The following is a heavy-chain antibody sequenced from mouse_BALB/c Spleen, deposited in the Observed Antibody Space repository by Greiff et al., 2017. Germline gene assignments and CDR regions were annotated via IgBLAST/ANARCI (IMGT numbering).Heavy chain of an antibody. V-gene: IGHV1-4*02. Sequence: VQLQQSAAELARPGASVKMSCKASGYTFTSYTMHWVKQRPGQGLEWIGYINPSSGYTEYNQKFKDKTTLTADKSSSTAYMQLSSLTSEDSAVYYCARYRYDALYYFDYWGQGTTLTVSS. CDR3: ARYRYDALYYFDY. J-gene: IGHJ2*01. D-gene: IGHD2-14*01. CDR2: INPSSGYT. CDR1: GYTFTSYT.